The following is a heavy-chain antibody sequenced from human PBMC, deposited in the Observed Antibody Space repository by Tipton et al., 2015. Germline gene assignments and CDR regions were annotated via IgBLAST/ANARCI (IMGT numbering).Heavy chain of an antibody. CDR1: GGSISSGSYY. Sequence: TLSLTCTVSGGSISSGSYYWNWIRQHPAKGLEWIGYIYYSGSAHYNPSLKSRVTISVDTSKNQFSLKLSSVTAADTAAYYCARLAMARLGGNWGQGTLVTVSS. J-gene: IGHJ1*01. D-gene: IGHD5-24*01. CDR2: IYYSGSA. V-gene: IGHV4-31*03. CDR3: ARLAMARLGGN.